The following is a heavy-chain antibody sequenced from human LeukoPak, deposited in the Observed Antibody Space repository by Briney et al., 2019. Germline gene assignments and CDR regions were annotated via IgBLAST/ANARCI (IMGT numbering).Heavy chain of an antibody. D-gene: IGHD2-21*01. CDR1: GGSISSSSYY. CDR3: ARVRGISWLPGPFYFDN. J-gene: IGHJ4*02. V-gene: IGHV4-61*05. Sequence: PSETLSLTCTVSGGSISSSSYYWGWIRQPPGKGLEWIGYIFYSGYTNYNPSLKSRLTISVDTSKNQFSLKLRSVTAADTAVYYCARVRGISWLPGPFYFDNWGQGTLVTVSS. CDR2: IFYSGYT.